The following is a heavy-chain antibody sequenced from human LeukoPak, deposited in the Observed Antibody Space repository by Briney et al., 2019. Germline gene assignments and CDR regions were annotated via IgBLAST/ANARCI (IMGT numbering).Heavy chain of an antibody. Sequence: GGSLRLSCAASGFTFSRYWMHWVRQAPGKGLVWVSRSNTDGSSTNYADSVKGRFTISRDNAKSTLYLQMNSLRAEDTAVYYCAWGYSDYYYFDSWGQGTLVTVSS. D-gene: IGHD4-11*01. CDR1: GFTFSRYW. CDR3: AWGYSDYYYFDS. V-gene: IGHV3-74*01. J-gene: IGHJ4*02. CDR2: SNTDGSST.